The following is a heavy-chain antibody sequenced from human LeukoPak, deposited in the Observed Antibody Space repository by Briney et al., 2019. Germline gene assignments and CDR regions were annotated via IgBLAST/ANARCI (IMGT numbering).Heavy chain of an antibody. V-gene: IGHV4-34*01. CDR3: ARGPPLRYFDWLLCDY. J-gene: IGHJ4*02. CDR1: GGSFSGYY. Sequence: SETLSLTCAVYGGSFSGYYWSWIRKPPGKGLEWIGEINHSGSTNYNPSLKSRVTISVDTSENQFSLKLSSVTAADTAVYYCARGPPLRYFDWLLCDYWGQGTLVTVSS. CDR2: INHSGST. D-gene: IGHD3-9*01.